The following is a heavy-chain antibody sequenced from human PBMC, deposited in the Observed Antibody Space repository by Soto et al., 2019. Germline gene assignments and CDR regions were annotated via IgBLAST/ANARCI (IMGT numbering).Heavy chain of an antibody. CDR2: IYKSGTT. D-gene: IGHD2-15*01. J-gene: IGHJ4*02. CDR3: ARINGGSPDF. CDR1: SGAINNHF. Sequence: PSETLSLTCTVSSGAINNHFWSWMRQPAREGREWIGHIYKSGTTTYNPSLNSRVTMSVDAPKNRFSLKLRAVTAAHTAVYYCARINGGSPDFWGQGTLVTVSS. V-gene: IGHV4-4*07.